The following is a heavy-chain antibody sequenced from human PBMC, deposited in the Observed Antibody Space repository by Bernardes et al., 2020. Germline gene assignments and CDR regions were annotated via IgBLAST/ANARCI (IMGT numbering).Heavy chain of an antibody. Sequence: GGSLRLSCAASGFTFSSYCVSWVRQAPGKGLEWVANINLDGSEKYYVDSVKGRFSISRDNTKKSLYLQMNSLRAEDTAVYYCARDMRGSNPYWGQGTLVTVSS. J-gene: IGHJ4*02. CDR2: INLDGSEK. CDR3: ARDMRGSNPY. CDR1: GFTFSSYC. D-gene: IGHD2-8*01. V-gene: IGHV3-7*03.